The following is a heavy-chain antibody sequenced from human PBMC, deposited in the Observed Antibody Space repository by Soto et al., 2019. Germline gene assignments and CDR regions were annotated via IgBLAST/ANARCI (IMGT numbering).Heavy chain of an antibody. CDR2: IYNDGTYS. J-gene: IGHJ4*02. V-gene: IGHV3-74*01. D-gene: IGHD3-10*01. CDR3: TRGPRPISTGTGAY. CDR1: GFIFKMYW. Sequence: GGSLRLSCAASGFIFKMYWMHWVRQSPGKGLVWISRIYNDGTYSDYADSVRGRFTISRDNVNDTLYLQMNNLRAGDSGLYYCTRGPRPISTGTGAYWGQGTQVTVSS.